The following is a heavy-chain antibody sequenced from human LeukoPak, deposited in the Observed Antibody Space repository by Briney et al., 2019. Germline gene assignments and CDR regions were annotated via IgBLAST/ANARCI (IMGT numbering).Heavy chain of an antibody. J-gene: IGHJ4*02. V-gene: IGHV3-30*18. CDR1: GFTFSSYG. CDR3: AKERPLSTPYYFDY. Sequence: PGGSLRLSCAASGFTFSSYGMHWVRQAPGKGLEWVAVISYDGSNKYYADSVKGRFTISRDNSKNTLYLQMNSLRAEDTAVYYCAKERPLSTPYYFDYWGQGTLVTVS. CDR2: ISYDGSNK. D-gene: IGHD5/OR15-5a*01.